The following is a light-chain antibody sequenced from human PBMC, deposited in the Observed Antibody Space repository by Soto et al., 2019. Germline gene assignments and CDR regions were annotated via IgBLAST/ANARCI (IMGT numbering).Light chain of an antibody. Sequence: EIVMTQSPAILSLSPGETATLSCRASQSVTTKLAWYQQRPGQTPRLLIYNASTRATAVPARFSGSGSVTEFSLTISSLQSDDFGVYYCHQYNTWPPRFTFGPGTKVDIK. CDR1: QSVTTK. CDR2: NAS. V-gene: IGKV3-15*01. CDR3: HQYNTWPPRFT. J-gene: IGKJ3*01.